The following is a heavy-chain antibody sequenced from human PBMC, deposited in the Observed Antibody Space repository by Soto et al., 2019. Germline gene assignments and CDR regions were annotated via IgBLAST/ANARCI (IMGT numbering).Heavy chain of an antibody. J-gene: IGHJ4*02. V-gene: IGHV3-30*18. CDR3: ANTISSSWTPAFDY. D-gene: IGHD6-13*01. Sequence: PGGSLRLSCAASGFTFSSYGMHWVRQAPGKGLEWVAVISYDGSNKYYADSVKGRFTISRDNSKNTLYLQMNSLRAEDTAVYYCANTISSSWTPAFDYWGQGTLVTVSS. CDR2: ISYDGSNK. CDR1: GFTFSSYG.